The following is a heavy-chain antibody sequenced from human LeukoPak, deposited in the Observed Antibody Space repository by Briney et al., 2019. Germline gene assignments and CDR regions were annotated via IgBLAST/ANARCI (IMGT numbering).Heavy chain of an antibody. J-gene: IGHJ5*02. CDR3: ARESWESVIRFFDP. CDR2: INPNSGGT. D-gene: IGHD4-23*01. V-gene: IGHV1-2*02. CDR1: GYTFTSYG. Sequence: GASVKVSCKASGYTFTSYGLSWVRQAPGQGLQWMGWINPNSGGTNYAQKFQGRVTMTRDTSISTAYMELSRLRSDDTAVYYCARESWESVIRFFDPWGQGTLVTVSS.